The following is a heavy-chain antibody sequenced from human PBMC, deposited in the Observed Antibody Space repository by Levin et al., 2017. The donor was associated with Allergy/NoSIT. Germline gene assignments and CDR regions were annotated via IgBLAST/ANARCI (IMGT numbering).Heavy chain of an antibody. Sequence: GESLKISCKASGYTFTSYGISWVRQAPGQGLEWMGWISAYNGNTNYAQKLQGRVTMTTDTSTSTAYMELRSLRSDDTAVYYCARDRLYYYDSSGYPLDYWGQGTLVTVSS. CDR1: GYTFTSYG. CDR3: ARDRLYYYDSSGYPLDY. J-gene: IGHJ4*02. CDR2: ISAYNGNT. D-gene: IGHD3-22*01. V-gene: IGHV1-18*01.